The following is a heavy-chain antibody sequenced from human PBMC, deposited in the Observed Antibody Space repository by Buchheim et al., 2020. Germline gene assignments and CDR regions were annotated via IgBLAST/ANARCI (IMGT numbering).Heavy chain of an antibody. D-gene: IGHD3-10*01. CDR3: LGLTMNGMDV. CDR2: INHSGST. V-gene: IGHV4-34*01. J-gene: IGHJ6*02. CDR1: VGSFSGYY. Sequence: QVQLQQWGAGLLKPSETLSLTCAVYVGSFSGYYWSWIRQPPGKGLEWIGEINHSGSTNYNPSLKSRVTISVDTSKNQFSLKLSSVTAADTAVYYCLGLTMNGMDVWGQGTT.